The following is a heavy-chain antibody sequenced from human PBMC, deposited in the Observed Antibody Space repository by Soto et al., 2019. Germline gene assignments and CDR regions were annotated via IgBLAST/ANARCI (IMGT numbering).Heavy chain of an antibody. CDR1: GYPFSKYG. Sequence: QLQLGQSGAEVERPGASVRVSCKAYGYPFSKYGISWIRQAPGQGLEWMGWIKPDNGDTNYAQKFQGRVTMNTDTSSNTASLELRSLRSDDTAVYYCAASYDSGFDPWGQGTLVSVSS. CDR2: IKPDNGDT. CDR3: AASYDSGFDP. V-gene: IGHV1-18*04. D-gene: IGHD5-12*01. J-gene: IGHJ5*02.